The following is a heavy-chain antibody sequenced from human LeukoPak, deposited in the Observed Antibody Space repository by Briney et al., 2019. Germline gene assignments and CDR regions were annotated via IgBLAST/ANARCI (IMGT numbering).Heavy chain of an antibody. CDR1: GFTFSSYA. Sequence: GGSLRLSCAASGFTFSSYAMSWVRQAPGKGLEWVSAISGSGGNTYYADSVKGRFTISRDNSKNTLYLQMNSLRAEDTAVYYCARDTYGDFWSGYQYYFDYWGQGTLVTVSS. J-gene: IGHJ4*02. D-gene: IGHD3-3*01. V-gene: IGHV3-23*01. CDR3: ARDTYGDFWSGYQYYFDY. CDR2: ISGSGGNT.